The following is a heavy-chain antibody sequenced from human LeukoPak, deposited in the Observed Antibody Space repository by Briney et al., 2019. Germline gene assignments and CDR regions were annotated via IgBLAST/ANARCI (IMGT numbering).Heavy chain of an antibody. V-gene: IGHV3-30*18. CDR2: ITYDGDTT. CDR1: GFTFSSCG. J-gene: IGHJ4*02. CDR3: VKEQGSGSYRTADY. D-gene: IGHD3-10*01. Sequence: GGSLRLSCAASGFTFSSCGMHWVRQAPGRGLEWVAVITYDGDTTYFEDSVKGRFTISRDTSKSTLYLQMNSLGAEDTAVYYCVKEQGSGSYRTADYWGQGTLVTVSS.